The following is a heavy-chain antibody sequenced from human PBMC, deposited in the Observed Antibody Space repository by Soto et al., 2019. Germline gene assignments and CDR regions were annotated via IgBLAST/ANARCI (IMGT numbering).Heavy chain of an antibody. J-gene: IGHJ4*02. CDR2: TSLSGNP. CDR3: AAPYRNFDF. Sequence: SETRSLTCDGSGDTISTGGWTWAWIGRTPWEAVEWIGHTSLSGNPSYNPSLKSRVIISVDRSKNQFSLKLRFLTATDTAVYYCAAPYRNFDFWGQGILVTVSS. CDR1: GDTISTGGWT. D-gene: IGHD2-2*02. V-gene: IGHV4-30-2*01.